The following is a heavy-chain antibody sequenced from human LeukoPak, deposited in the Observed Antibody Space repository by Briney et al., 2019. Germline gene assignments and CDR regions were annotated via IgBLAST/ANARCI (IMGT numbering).Heavy chain of an antibody. CDR2: ISAYNGNT. V-gene: IGHV1-18*01. J-gene: IGHJ4*02. Sequence: ASVKVSCKASGYTFTTYGISWVRQAPRQALEWMGWISAYNGNTKYAQKLQGRVTMTTDTSTSTAYMELRSLRSDDTAVYYCARDLGYYGSGSSPSDYWGQGTLVTVSS. D-gene: IGHD3-10*01. CDR1: GYTFTTYG. CDR3: ARDLGYYGSGSSPSDY.